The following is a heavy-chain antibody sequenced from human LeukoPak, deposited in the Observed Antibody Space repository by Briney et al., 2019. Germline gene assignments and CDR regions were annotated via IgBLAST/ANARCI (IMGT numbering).Heavy chain of an antibody. CDR3: ATVLDRGYCSSTSCWNFDY. CDR2: IYYSGST. Sequence: SQTLSLTCTVSGGSISSGDYYWSWIRQPPGKGLEWIGYIYYSGSTYYNPSLKSRVTISVDTSKNQFSLKLSSVTAADTAVYYCATVLDRGYCSSTSCWNFDYWGQGTLVTVSS. V-gene: IGHV4-30-4*01. J-gene: IGHJ4*02. D-gene: IGHD2-2*03. CDR1: GGSISSGDYY.